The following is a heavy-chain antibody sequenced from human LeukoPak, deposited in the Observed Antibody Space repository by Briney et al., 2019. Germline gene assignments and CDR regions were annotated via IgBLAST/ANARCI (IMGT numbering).Heavy chain of an antibody. V-gene: IGHV1-69*05. D-gene: IGHD1-26*01. CDR2: IIPIFGTA. Sequence: SVKVSCKASGGTSSSYAISWVRQAPGHGLEWMGGIIPIFGTANSAQKFQGRVTITTDESTSTAYMELSSLRSEDTAVYYCARGKSISGSYNYWGQGTLVTVSS. CDR3: ARGKSISGSYNY. J-gene: IGHJ4*02. CDR1: GGTSSSYA.